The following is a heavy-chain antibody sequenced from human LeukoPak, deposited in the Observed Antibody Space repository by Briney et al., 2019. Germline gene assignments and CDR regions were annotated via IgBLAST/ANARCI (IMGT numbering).Heavy chain of an antibody. CDR2: ISAYNGNT. CDR1: GYTFTSYG. Sequence: ASVKVSCKASGYTFTSYGISWVRQAPGQGLEWMGWISAYNGNTNYAQKLQGRVTMTTDTSTSTAYMELRSLRSEDTAVYYCARRESYTLFLQYWGQGTLVTVSS. V-gene: IGHV1-18*01. J-gene: IGHJ1*01. CDR3: ARRESYTLFLQY. D-gene: IGHD2-2*02.